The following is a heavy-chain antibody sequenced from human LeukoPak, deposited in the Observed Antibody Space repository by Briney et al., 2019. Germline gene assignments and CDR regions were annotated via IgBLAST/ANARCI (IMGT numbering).Heavy chain of an antibody. V-gene: IGHV4-59*12. J-gene: IGHJ5*02. CDR3: AACYYDSSAQNWFDP. CDR1: GGSISSYY. D-gene: IGHD3-22*01. Sequence: SETLSLTRTVSGGSISSYYWSWIRQPPGKGLEWIGYIYYSGSTNYNPSLKSRVTISVDTSKNQFSLKLSSVTAADTAVYYCAACYYDSSAQNWFDPWGQGTLVTVSS. CDR2: IYYSGST.